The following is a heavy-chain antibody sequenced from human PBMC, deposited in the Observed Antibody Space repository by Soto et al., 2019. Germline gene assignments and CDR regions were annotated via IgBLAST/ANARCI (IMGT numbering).Heavy chain of an antibody. CDR3: ARVGYGGDAYWYFDL. Sequence: QVQLQESGPGLVKPSETLSLTCTVSGGSISSYYWSWIRQPPGKGLEWIGYIYYSGSTNYNPSLKGRVTIPVDTSKHPFSPKLSSVTAADTAVYHCARVGYGGDAYWYFDLWGRGTLVTVSS. CDR1: GGSISSYY. J-gene: IGHJ2*01. CDR2: IYYSGST. V-gene: IGHV4-59*01. D-gene: IGHD4-17*01.